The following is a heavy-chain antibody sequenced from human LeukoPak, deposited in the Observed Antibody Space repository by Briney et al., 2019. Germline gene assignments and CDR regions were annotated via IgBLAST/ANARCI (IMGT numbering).Heavy chain of an antibody. J-gene: IGHJ6*02. CDR2: INPNSGGT. V-gene: IGHV1-2*02. Sequence: ASVKVSCKASGYTFAGYYMHWVRQAPGQGLEWMGWINPNSGGTNYAQKFQGRVTMTRDTSISTAYMELSRLRSDDTAVYYCARAGTATYYYYGMDVWGQGTTVTVSS. CDR3: ARAGTATYYYYGMDV. CDR1: GYTFAGYY. D-gene: IGHD6-13*01.